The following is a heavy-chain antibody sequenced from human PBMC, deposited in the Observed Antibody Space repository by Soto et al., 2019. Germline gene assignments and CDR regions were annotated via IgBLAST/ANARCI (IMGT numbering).Heavy chain of an antibody. D-gene: IGHD3-9*01. J-gene: IGHJ3*02. Sequence: GESLKISCKGSGYSFTSYWISWVRQMPGKGLEWMGRIDPSDSYTNYSPSFQGHVTISADKSISTAYLQWSSLKASDTAMYYCARHIGLLNYGIPNGFDIWGQGTMVTVS. CDR1: GYSFTSYW. V-gene: IGHV5-10-1*01. CDR3: ARHIGLLNYGIPNGFDI. CDR2: IDPSDSYT.